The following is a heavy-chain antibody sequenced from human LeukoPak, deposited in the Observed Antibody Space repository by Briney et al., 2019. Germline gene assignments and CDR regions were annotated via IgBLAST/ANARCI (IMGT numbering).Heavy chain of an antibody. Sequence: GGSLRLSCAASGFTFRNYWMGWVRQAPGKGLEWVANTKPDGSAEYYADSVRGRFTTSRDNANNFLYLQMNSLRAEDTAVYYCARHGGLNTTFDSWGQGTLVTVSS. D-gene: IGHD2-15*01. CDR1: GFTFRNYW. V-gene: IGHV3-7*01. CDR3: ARHGGLNTTFDS. J-gene: IGHJ4*02. CDR2: TKPDGSAE.